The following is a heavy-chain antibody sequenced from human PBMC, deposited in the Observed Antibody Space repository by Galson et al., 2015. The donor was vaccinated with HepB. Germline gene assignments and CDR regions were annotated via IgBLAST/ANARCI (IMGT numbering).Heavy chain of an antibody. V-gene: IGHV3-48*02. CDR1: GFTFSSYT. Sequence: SLRLSCAASGFTFSSYTMNSVRQAPGKGLESVSYISSTGTTTYYADSAKGRFTISRDNAQNSLYLQMNSLRDEDTAVYYCARVYFGSGSSSAYWYFDLWGRGALVTVSS. CDR2: ISSTGTTT. J-gene: IGHJ2*01. CDR3: ARVYFGSGSSSAYWYFDL. D-gene: IGHD3-10*01.